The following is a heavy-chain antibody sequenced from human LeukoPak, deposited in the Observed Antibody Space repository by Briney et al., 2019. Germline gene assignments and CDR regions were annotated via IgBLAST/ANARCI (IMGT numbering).Heavy chain of an antibody. CDR3: ARENNFGSGMDV. CDR1: GFTVSSNS. CDR2: IYSGGST. D-gene: IGHD3-10*01. J-gene: IGHJ6*02. Sequence: GGSLRLSCAASGFTVSSNSMNWVRQAPGKGLQWVSVIYSGGSTYYADSVKGRFTISRDNSRNTLYLQMNSLRAEDTAVYYCARENNFGSGMDVWGQGTTVTVSS. V-gene: IGHV3-53*01.